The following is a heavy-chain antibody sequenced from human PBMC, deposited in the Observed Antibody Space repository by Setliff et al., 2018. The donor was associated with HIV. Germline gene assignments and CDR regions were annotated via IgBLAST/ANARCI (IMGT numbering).Heavy chain of an antibody. CDR3: ARIVRPSYYYYYYMDV. CDR2: IIPIFNTA. CDR1: GGTLSSYA. Sequence: SVKVSCKASGGTLSSYAISWVRQAPGQGLEWMGGIIPIFNTANYAQKFQGRVTITADESTSTAYMELSSLRSEDTAVFYCARIVRPSYYYYYYMDVWGKGTTVTVSS. V-gene: IGHV1-69*13. J-gene: IGHJ6*03. D-gene: IGHD3-10*02.